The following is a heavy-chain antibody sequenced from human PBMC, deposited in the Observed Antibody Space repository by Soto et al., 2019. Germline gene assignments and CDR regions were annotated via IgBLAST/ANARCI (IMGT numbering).Heavy chain of an antibody. CDR1: GGSISSYY. Sequence: PSETLSLTCTVSGGSISSYYCSWIRQAAGKGLEWIGRIDTSGTTNYNPSLRSRVTMSVDASKNQFSLNLSSVTAAATAVYFCARGPRGYVYYRGMDVWGQGTRVTVSS. J-gene: IGHJ6*02. CDR3: ARGPRGYVYYRGMDV. CDR2: IDTSGTT. D-gene: IGHD1-26*01. V-gene: IGHV4-4*07.